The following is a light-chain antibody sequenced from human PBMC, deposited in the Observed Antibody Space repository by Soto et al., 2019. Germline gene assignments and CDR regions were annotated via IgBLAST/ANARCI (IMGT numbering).Light chain of an antibody. CDR3: QQYDSPPRT. J-gene: IGKJ1*01. CDR2: GTS. V-gene: IGKV3-20*01. Sequence: EIVLTQSPGTLSLSPGERATLSCRASQSVSSSYLAWYQQKPGQAPRLLIYGTSSRATGIPDRFSGSGYGTDFTLTISRLEPEDFAVYYCQQYDSPPRTFGQGTKVEIK. CDR1: QSVSSSY.